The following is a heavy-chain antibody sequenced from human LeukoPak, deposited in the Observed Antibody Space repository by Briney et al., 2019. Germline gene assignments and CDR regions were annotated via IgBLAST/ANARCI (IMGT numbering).Heavy chain of an antibody. CDR1: GYSFTRYW. CDR3: ARRASMATIDY. CDR2: IYPGDSDT. Sequence: GESLKISCKGSGYSFTRYWIGWVRQMPGKGLEWLGIIYPGDSDTTYSPSFQGQVTISADKSISTAYLQWSSLKASDTAMCYCARRASMATIDYWGQGTLVTVSS. V-gene: IGHV5-51*01. J-gene: IGHJ4*02. D-gene: IGHD5-12*01.